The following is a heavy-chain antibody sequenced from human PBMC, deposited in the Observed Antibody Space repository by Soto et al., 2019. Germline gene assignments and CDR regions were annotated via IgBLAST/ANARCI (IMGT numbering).Heavy chain of an antibody. D-gene: IGHD5-12*01. CDR2: IHYNGNT. CDR1: GDSISSYS. CDR3: AREGNLGRWLQPLDY. V-gene: IGHV4-59*01. J-gene: IGHJ4*02. Sequence: QVQLQVSGPGLVKPSETLSLTCTVSGDSISSYSWSWIRQSPGKGLGWIGNIHYNGNTKYNPSLKSRVTMSVDTSKNQFSLKLISVTAADTAVYYCAREGNLGRWLQPLDYWGQGTLVTVSS.